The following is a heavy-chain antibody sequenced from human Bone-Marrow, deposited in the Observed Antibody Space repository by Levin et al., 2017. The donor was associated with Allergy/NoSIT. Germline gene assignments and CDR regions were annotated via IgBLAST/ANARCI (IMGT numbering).Heavy chain of an antibody. J-gene: IGHJ4*02. CDR3: AKSSQNFTPIDS. D-gene: IGHD1-7*01. CDR1: GFTFSDYG. Sequence: RSGGSLRLSCAASGFTFSDYGMHWVRQAPGKGLEWVAVLSFDGRTEFHADSVKGRFTISRDNSENTLFLHMNSLTTEDTAVYYCAKSSQNFTPIDSWGRGTLVTVSS. V-gene: IGHV3-30*18. CDR2: LSFDGRTE.